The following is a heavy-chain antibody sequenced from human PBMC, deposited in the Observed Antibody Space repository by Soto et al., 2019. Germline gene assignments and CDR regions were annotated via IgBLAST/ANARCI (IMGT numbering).Heavy chain of an antibody. V-gene: IGHV5-51*01. J-gene: IGHJ5*02. Sequence: PGESLKISCKGSEYSFANQWIGWVRQMPGKGLEWLGIISPDDSKTLYSPSFQGQGTISADKSISTVYLQWSSLKASDTAIYYCTKRLRAVSIPGSWFDPWGQGTLVTVSS. CDR1: EYSFANQW. CDR2: ISPDDSKT. D-gene: IGHD3-10*01. CDR3: TKRLRAVSIPGSWFDP.